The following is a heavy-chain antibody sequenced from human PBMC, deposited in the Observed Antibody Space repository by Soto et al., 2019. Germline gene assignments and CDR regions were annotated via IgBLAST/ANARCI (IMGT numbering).Heavy chain of an antibody. J-gene: IGHJ4*02. Sequence: SETLSLTCTVSGGSISSYYWSWIRQPPGKGLEWIGYIYYSGSTNYNPSLKSRVTISVDTSKNQFSLKLSSVTAADTAVYYCARLSIAARKMYYFDYWGQGTLVTVSS. V-gene: IGHV4-59*01. D-gene: IGHD6-6*01. CDR1: GGSISSYY. CDR2: IYYSGST. CDR3: ARLSIAARKMYYFDY.